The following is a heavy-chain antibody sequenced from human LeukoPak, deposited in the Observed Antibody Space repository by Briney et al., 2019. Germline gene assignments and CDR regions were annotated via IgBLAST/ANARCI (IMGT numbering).Heavy chain of an antibody. CDR1: GFTFSSYA. Sequence: GGSLRLSRAASGFTFSSYAMSWVRQAPGKGLEWVSAISGSGGSTYYADSVKGRFTISRDNSKNTLYLQMNSLRAEDTAVYYCARVTGDSSSWYGPRNWFDPWGQGTLVTVSS. CDR3: ARVTGDSSSWYGPRNWFDP. D-gene: IGHD6-13*01. J-gene: IGHJ5*02. V-gene: IGHV3-23*01. CDR2: ISGSGGST.